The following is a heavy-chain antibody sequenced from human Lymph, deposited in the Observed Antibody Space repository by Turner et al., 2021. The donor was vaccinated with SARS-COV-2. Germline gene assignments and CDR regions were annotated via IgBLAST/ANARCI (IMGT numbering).Heavy chain of an antibody. CDR3: ARGFDY. V-gene: IGHV4-59*01. CDR1: GGSISSYY. Sequence: VQLQESGPGLVQPSETLSLTCTVSGGSISSYYWSWIRQPPGKGLEWIGYIYYSGSTNYNPSLKSRVTISVDTSKNQFSLKLSSVTAADTAVYYWARGFDYWGQGTLVTVSS. CDR2: IYYSGST. J-gene: IGHJ4*02.